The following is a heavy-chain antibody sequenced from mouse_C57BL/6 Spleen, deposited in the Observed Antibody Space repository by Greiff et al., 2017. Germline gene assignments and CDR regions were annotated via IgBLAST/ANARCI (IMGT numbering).Heavy chain of an antibody. CDR1: GYAFSSSW. J-gene: IGHJ4*01. V-gene: IGHV1-82*01. D-gene: IGHD1-1*01. CDR2: IHPGDGGT. CDR3: AITTVVANAMDY. Sequence: QVQLQQSGPELVKPGASVKISCKASGYAFSSSWMHWVKQRPGQGLEWIGRIHPGDGGTNYNGKFKGKATLTADKSSSTAYMQLSSLTSEDSAVYVCAITTVVANAMDYWGQGTSVTVSS.